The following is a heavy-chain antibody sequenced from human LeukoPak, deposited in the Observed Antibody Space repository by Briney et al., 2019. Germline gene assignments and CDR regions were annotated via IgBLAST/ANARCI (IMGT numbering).Heavy chain of an antibody. Sequence: SETLSLTCNVSGDSINYWTWIRQPAGKGLQWIGRIFTSGSTSYNPSLKSRLTISLDMSKNQFSLKLTSVTAADTAVYFCARGGGTLHYMDVWGKGTTVTISS. J-gene: IGHJ6*03. CDR2: IFTSGST. CDR1: GDSINY. V-gene: IGHV4-4*07. D-gene: IGHD3-16*01. CDR3: ARGGGTLHYMDV.